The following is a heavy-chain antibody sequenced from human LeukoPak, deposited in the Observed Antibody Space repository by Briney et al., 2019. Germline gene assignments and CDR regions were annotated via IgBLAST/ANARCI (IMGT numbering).Heavy chain of an antibody. D-gene: IGHD3-16*02. Sequence: SETLSLTCIVSNGSLIMSNYYWAWIRQPPGKGLEWIGSVFYSGSTYYNPSLESRVTISADTSKNQFSLKLTSVTAADTAVFYCARQMGYYDYVWGSYRLDAFDIWGQGTAVTVSS. CDR3: ARQMGYYDYVWGSYRLDAFDI. CDR1: NGSLIMSNYY. V-gene: IGHV4-39*01. CDR2: VFYSGST. J-gene: IGHJ3*02.